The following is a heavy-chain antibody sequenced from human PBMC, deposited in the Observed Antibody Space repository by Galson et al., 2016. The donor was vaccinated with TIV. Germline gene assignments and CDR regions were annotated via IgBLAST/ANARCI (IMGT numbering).Heavy chain of an antibody. CDR1: GFSLSTSGVG. CDR2: IYWDDDR. Sequence: PALVKPTQTLTLTCTFSGFSLSTSGVGVGWIRQPPGKALEWLASIYWDDDRRFSPSLKNRLTITKDTSKNQVVLTMTNMDPVDTATYYCSHPGGPRLLDLHYFDYWGQGTLVTVSS. D-gene: IGHD3-10*01. CDR3: SHPGGPRLLDLHYFDY. V-gene: IGHV2-5*02. J-gene: IGHJ4*02.